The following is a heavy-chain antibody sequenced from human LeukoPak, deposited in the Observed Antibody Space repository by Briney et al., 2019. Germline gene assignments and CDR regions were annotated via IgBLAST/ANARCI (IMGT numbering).Heavy chain of an antibody. V-gene: IGHV3-21*04. Sequence: GGALRLSCAASGFSFSEYTMNWVRQAPGKGLEWVSFISRSSNSKYYAHSVQGRLTVSRDNPQNTLFLQMNSLRDEDTAVYYCVKERDRGIEVADDFDYWGQGTLVTVSS. CDR2: ISRSSNSK. CDR3: VKERDRGIEVADDFDY. CDR1: GFSFSEYT. D-gene: IGHD6-19*01. J-gene: IGHJ4*02.